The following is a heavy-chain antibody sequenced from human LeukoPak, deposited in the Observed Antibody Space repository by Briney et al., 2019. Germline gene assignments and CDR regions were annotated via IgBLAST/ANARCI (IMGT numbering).Heavy chain of an antibody. CDR1: GGSITSYY. CDR2: IYYTGST. V-gene: IGHV4-59*08. D-gene: IGHD1-1*01. Sequence: PSETLSLTCTVSGGSITSYYWSWIRQPPGKGLEWLGYIYYTGSTNYNPSLKSRVTISVDASKNQFSLKLSSVTAADTAVYYCARPPTLDIWGQGTMVTVSS. CDR3: ARPPTLDI. J-gene: IGHJ3*02.